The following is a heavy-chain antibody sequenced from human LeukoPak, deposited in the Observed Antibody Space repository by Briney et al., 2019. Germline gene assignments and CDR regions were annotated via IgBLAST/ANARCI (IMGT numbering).Heavy chain of an antibody. CDR3: ARDYGDYGNWFDP. Sequence: SVKVSCKASGGTFISYAISWVPQAPGQGLEWMGRIIPIFGTANYAQKFQGRVTITTDESTSTAYMELSSLRSEDTAVYYCARDYGDYGNWFDPWGQGTLVTVSS. D-gene: IGHD4-17*01. CDR2: IIPIFGTA. V-gene: IGHV1-69*05. CDR1: GGTFISYA. J-gene: IGHJ5*02.